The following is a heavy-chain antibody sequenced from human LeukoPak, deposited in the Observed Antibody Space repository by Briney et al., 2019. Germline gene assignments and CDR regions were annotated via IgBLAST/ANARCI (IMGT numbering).Heavy chain of an antibody. CDR3: ARASDPWLQLT. V-gene: IGHV3-7*04. D-gene: IGHD5-24*01. CDR1: GFTFSNYW. J-gene: IGHJ5*02. Sequence: GGSLRLSCTASGFTFSNYWMIWVRQAPGKGLEWVGNIKQDGSEKRYADSVRGRFNISRDNAQTSLYLQMNSLRAEDTAVYYCARASDPWLQLTWGQGTLVTVSS. CDR2: IKQDGSEK.